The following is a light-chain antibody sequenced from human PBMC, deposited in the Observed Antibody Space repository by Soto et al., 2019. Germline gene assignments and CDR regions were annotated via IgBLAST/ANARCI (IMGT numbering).Light chain of an antibody. Sequence: DIQMTQSPSSLSAFVGDRVTITCRASQGISNYLAWYQQKPGRVPTLLIYAASTLRSGGPSRFSCSGSGTYFTLTISSLQPEDVASYYCQEYKTAPFIFGPGTKVDIK. V-gene: IGKV1-27*01. J-gene: IGKJ3*01. CDR3: QEYKTAPFI. CDR1: QGISNY. CDR2: AAS.